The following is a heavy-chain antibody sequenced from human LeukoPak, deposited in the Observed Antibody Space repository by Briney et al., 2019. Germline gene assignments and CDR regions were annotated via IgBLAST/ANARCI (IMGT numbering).Heavy chain of an antibody. J-gene: IGHJ5*02. CDR1: GGSISGSSYY. CDR3: ARTQTSYDFWSGYYGTENNWFDP. Sequence: SETLSLTCTVSGGSISGSSYYWGWIRLPPGKGLEWIGSIYYSGSTYYNPSLKSRVTISVDTSKNQFSLKLNSVTATDTAVYYCARTQTSYDFWSGYYGTENNWFDPWGQGTLVTVSS. D-gene: IGHD3-3*01. V-gene: IGHV4-39*01. CDR2: IYYSGST.